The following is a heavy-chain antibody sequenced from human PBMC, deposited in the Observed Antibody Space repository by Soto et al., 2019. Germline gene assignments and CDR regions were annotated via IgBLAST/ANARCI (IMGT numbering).Heavy chain of an antibody. CDR2: INPDGSEK. CDR1: GLTFSNLW. V-gene: IGHV3-7*01. Sequence: LSNAASGLTFSNLWMNWVRQAPGKGLAWVADINPDGSEKYYVDSVKGRFTISRDNAKNSPYLQMHSLRAEATAAYYWLGMAYWGQGPLVTVSP. J-gene: IGHJ4*02. CDR3: LGMAY.